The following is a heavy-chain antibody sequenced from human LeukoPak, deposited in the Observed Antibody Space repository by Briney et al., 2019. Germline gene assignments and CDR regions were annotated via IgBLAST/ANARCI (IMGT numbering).Heavy chain of an antibody. J-gene: IGHJ3*02. D-gene: IGHD4-17*01. CDR3: AREGNGDYLGAFDI. CDR1: GGTFSSYT. CDR2: IIPIFGTA. Sequence: SVTVSCKASGGTFSSYTISWVRQAPGQGLEWMGGIIPIFGTANYAQKFQGRVTIIADESTSTAYMELSSLRSEDTAVYYCAREGNGDYLGAFDIWGQGTMVTVSS. V-gene: IGHV1-69*13.